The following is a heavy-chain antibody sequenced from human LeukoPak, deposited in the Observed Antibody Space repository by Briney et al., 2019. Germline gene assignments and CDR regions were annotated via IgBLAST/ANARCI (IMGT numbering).Heavy chain of an antibody. V-gene: IGHV3-23*01. CDR2: ISGSGGST. CDR3: AKGTAVGYCSGGSCRGYFDY. CDR1: GFTFSSYA. J-gene: IGHJ4*02. Sequence: PGGSLRLSCAASGFTFSSYAMSWVRQAPGKGLEWVSAISGSGGSTYYADSVKGRFTISRDNSKNTLYLQMNSLRAEDTAVYYRAKGTAVGYCSGGSCRGYFDYWGQGTLVTVSS. D-gene: IGHD2-15*01.